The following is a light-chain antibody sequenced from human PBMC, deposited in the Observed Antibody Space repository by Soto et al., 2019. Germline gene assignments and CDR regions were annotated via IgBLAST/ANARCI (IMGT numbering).Light chain of an antibody. J-gene: IGKJ1*01. V-gene: IGKV3-15*01. CDR3: QQYKDWPRT. CDR2: GAS. Sequence: EIVMTQSPATLSVSPGGRATLSCRASQSVSSNLAWYQQKPGQAPRLLISGASTRATGIPDRFSGSGSGTEYTLTISSLQSEDFAVYYCQQYKDWPRTFGQGTKVDIK. CDR1: QSVSSN.